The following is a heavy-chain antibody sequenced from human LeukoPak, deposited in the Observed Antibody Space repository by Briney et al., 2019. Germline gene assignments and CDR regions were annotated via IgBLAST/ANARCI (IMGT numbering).Heavy chain of an antibody. D-gene: IGHD4-11*01. CDR3: ASTPYSNYPFDY. V-gene: IGHV3-30*02. J-gene: IGHJ4*02. CDR1: GFTFSSYG. CDR2: IRYDGSNK. Sequence: GGSLRLSCAASGFTFSSYGMHWVCQAPGKGLEWVAFIRYDGSNKYYADSVKGRFTISRDNSKNTLYLQMNSLRAEDTAVYYCASTPYSNYPFDYWGQGTLVTVSS.